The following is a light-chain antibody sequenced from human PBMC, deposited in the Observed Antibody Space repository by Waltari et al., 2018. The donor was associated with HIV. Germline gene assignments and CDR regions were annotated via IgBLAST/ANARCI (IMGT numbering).Light chain of an antibody. J-gene: IGKJ4*01. CDR1: QSISRF. CDR3: QQTYSTPLGLT. V-gene: IGKV1-39*01. CDR2: ITS. Sequence: DIQMTQSPSSLSASVGDRVTISCRASQSISRFLNWYQQKPGKAPELLIYITSSLQSGVPSRVSGSGSGTDFTLTISNLQPEDFASYYCQQTYSTPLGLTFGGGTKVEIK.